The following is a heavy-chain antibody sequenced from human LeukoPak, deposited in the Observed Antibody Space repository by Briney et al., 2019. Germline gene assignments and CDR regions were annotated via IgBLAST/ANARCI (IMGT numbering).Heavy chain of an antibody. CDR2: IYYSGST. D-gene: IGHD1-26*01. J-gene: IGHJ4*02. CDR3: ARDSAYGVDS. V-gene: IGHV4-31*03. Sequence: SQTLSLTCTVSGGSISSGGYYWSWIRQHPGKGLEWIGYIYYSGSTYYNPSLKSRVTISVYTSKNQFSLKLSSVTAADTAVYYCARDSAYGVDSWGQGTLVTVSS. CDR1: GGSISSGGYY.